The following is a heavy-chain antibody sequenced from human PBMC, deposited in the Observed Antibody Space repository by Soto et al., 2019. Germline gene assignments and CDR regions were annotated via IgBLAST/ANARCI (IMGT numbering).Heavy chain of an antibody. CDR3: ARSHLYGDRDY. CDR2: IYHSGST. J-gene: IGHJ4*02. Sequence: KPSETLSLTCAVSGYSISSGYYRGWIRQPPGKGLEWIGSIYHSGSTYYNPSLKSRVTISVDTSKNQFSLKLSSVTAADTAVYYCARSHLYGDRDYWGQGTLVTVSS. CDR1: GYSISSGYY. V-gene: IGHV4-38-2*01. D-gene: IGHD4-17*01.